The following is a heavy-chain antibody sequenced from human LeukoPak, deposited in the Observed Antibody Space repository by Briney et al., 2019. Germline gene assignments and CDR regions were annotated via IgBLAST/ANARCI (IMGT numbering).Heavy chain of an antibody. Sequence: GGSLRLSCAASGFTFSSYGMHWVRQAPGKGLEWVAVISYDGSNKYYADSVKGRFTISRDNSKNTLYLQMNSLRAEDTAVYYCAKELGFGYGDYDPFDYWGQGTLVTVSS. CDR3: AKELGFGYGDYDPFDY. J-gene: IGHJ4*02. V-gene: IGHV3-30*18. CDR2: ISYDGSNK. D-gene: IGHD4-17*01. CDR1: GFTFSSYG.